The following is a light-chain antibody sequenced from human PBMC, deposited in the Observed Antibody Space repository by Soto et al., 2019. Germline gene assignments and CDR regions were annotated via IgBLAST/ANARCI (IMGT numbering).Light chain of an antibody. CDR1: QGISNY. CDR2: AAS. CDR3: QKYDSAPQT. Sequence: DIQMTQSPSSLSASVGDRVTITCRASQGISNYLAWYQQKPGKVPKLLIYAASTLQPGVPSRFSGGGSATDFTLTISSLQPEDVATYYCQKYDSAPQTFGPGTKVDIK. J-gene: IGKJ3*01. V-gene: IGKV1-27*01.